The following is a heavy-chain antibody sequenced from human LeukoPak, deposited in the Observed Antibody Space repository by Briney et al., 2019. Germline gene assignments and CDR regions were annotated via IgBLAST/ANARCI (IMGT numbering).Heavy chain of an antibody. CDR2: FDPEDGET. D-gene: IGHD3-10*01. CDR1: GYTLTELS. CDR3: ARGPTGSEYYYMDV. J-gene: IGHJ6*03. V-gene: IGHV1-24*01. Sequence: ASVKVSCKVSGYTLTELSMHWVRQAPGKGLEWMGGFDPEDGETIYAQKFQGRVTITRDTSIDTAYVELSSLRSEDSAVYYCARGPTGSEYYYMDVWGKGTTVTVSS.